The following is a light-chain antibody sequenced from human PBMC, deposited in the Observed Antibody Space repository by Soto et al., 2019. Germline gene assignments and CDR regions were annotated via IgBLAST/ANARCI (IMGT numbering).Light chain of an antibody. CDR2: GNR. CDR3: QAYDYSLTASV. CDR1: TSNLGAGYD. V-gene: IGLV1-40*01. Sequence: QAVVTQPPSVSGAPGQRVTFSCTGNTSNLGAGYDVHWYQQLPGAAPKLVIFGNRNRPSGVPERFSGSKSCTSASLAITGLQAEDEADYYCQAYDYSLTASVFGGGTKLTVL. J-gene: IGLJ3*02.